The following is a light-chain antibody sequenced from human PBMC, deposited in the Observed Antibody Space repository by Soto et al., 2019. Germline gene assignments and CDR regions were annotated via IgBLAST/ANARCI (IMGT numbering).Light chain of an antibody. Sequence: EIVMTQSPDTLSVSPGERATLSCRASQSVSSNLAWYQHEAGQAPRLLIYDASNRATGIPARFSGSGSGTDFTLTISSLEPEDFAVYYCQQPSFGQGTRLEIK. J-gene: IGKJ5*01. CDR2: DAS. CDR3: QQPS. CDR1: QSVSSN. V-gene: IGKV3-11*01.